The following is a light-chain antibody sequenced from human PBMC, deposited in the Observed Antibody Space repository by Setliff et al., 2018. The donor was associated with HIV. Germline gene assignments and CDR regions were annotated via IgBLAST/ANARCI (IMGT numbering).Light chain of an antibody. CDR2: SAS. J-gene: IGKJ1*01. CDR1: QGISSY. CDR3: QQYFSFPRT. V-gene: IGKV1-8*01. Sequence: AIRMTQSPSSFSASTGDRVTIACRASQGISSYLAWYQQKPGKAPKLLIYSASILQSGVPSRFSGSGSGTDFTLTISCLQSEDFATYFCQQYFSFPRTFGQGTKVDIK.